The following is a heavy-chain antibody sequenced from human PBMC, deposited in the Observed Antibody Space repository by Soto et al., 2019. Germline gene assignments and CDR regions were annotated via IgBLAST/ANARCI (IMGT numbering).Heavy chain of an antibody. Sequence: SETLSLTCTVSGGSISSYYWSWIRQPPGKGLEWIGYIYYSGSTNYNPSLKSRATISVDTSKNQFSLKLSSVTAADTAVYYCARDSTAGTDYWGQGTLVTVSS. CDR1: GGSISSYY. CDR2: IYYSGST. V-gene: IGHV4-59*01. J-gene: IGHJ4*02. D-gene: IGHD6-13*01. CDR3: ARDSTAGTDY.